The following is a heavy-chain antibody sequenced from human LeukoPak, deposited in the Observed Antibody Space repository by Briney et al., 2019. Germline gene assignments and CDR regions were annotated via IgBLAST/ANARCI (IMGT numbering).Heavy chain of an antibody. D-gene: IGHD2-21*02. CDR2: IYHSGIA. CDR1: GYSIGSGYY. J-gene: IGHJ5*02. V-gene: IGHV4-38-2*02. CDR3: ARDPAMTFNWFDP. Sequence: PSETLSLTCAVSGYSIGSGYYWAWIRQPPGKGLEWIASIYHSGIAYSNPSLQSRVTLSVDTSKNQFSLKVSSVTAADTAVYYCARDPAMTFNWFDPWGQGTLVTVSS.